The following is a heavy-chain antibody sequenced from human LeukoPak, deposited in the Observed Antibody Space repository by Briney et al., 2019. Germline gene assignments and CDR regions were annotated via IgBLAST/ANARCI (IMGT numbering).Heavy chain of an antibody. V-gene: IGHV1-2*04. J-gene: IGHJ3*02. CDR2: INPNSGGT. CDR1: GYTFTGYY. D-gene: IGHD6-13*01. Sequence: ASVKVSCKASGYTFTGYYMHWVRQAPGQGLEWMGWINPNSGGTNYAQKFQGWVTMTRDTSISTAYMELSRLRSDDTAVYYCARDRRAGSSWESDAFDIWGQGTMVTLSS. CDR3: ARDRRAGSSWESDAFDI.